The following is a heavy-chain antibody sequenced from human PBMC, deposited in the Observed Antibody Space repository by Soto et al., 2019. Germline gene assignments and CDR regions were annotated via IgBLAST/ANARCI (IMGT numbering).Heavy chain of an antibody. CDR2: ISAYNGNT. V-gene: IGHV1-18*04. J-gene: IGHJ6*02. D-gene: IGHD3-9*01. CDR3: ARGMPGILTGYYNPYYYGMDV. Sequence: ASVKVSCKASGYTFTSYCISWVRQAPGQGLEWMGWISAYNGNTNYAQKLQGRVTMTTDTSTSTAYMELRSLRSDDTAVYYCARGMPGILTGYYNPYYYGMDVWGQGTTVTVSS. CDR1: GYTFTSYC.